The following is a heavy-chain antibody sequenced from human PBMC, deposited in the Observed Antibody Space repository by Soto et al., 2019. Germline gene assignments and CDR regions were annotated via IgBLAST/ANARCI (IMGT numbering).Heavy chain of an antibody. D-gene: IGHD3-3*02. Sequence: QLQLQESGPGLVKPSETLSLTCTVSGDSIISSDFYWGWVRQPPGKGLEWIGSISYLGSSYYNPSLKSRVTMSVDTSKNQFSLRLRSVTAADTALYFCARHSLALRKNNWFDPWGQGIMVTVSS. CDR2: ISYLGSS. J-gene: IGHJ5*02. CDR1: GDSIISSDFY. CDR3: ARHSLALRKNNWFDP. V-gene: IGHV4-39*01.